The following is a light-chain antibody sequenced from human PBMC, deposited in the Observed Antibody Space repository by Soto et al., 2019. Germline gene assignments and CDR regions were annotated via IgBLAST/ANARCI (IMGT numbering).Light chain of an antibody. J-gene: IGKJ4*01. CDR2: EAS. V-gene: IGKV3-11*01. CDR1: QSVSTY. Sequence: DIVLTQSPAALSLSRGDRATLSCRASQSVSTYLAWYQQKPGQAPRLLIYEASNKAAGIPARFSGSGSGTDFTLTITSLEPEDVAVYYCQQRSDWPPTFGGGTKVAIK. CDR3: QQRSDWPPT.